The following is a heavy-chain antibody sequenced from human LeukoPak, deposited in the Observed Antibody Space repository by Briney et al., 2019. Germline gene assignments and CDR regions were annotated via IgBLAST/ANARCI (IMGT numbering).Heavy chain of an antibody. J-gene: IGHJ3*02. CDR1: GGSISTYY. Sequence: SETLSLTCTVSGGSISTYYWSWIRQPPGKGLEWIGYIYNSGSTNYNPSLKSRVTISVDTSKNQFSLKLNSVTAADTAVYYCARSASGSYAFDIWGQGTMVTVSS. D-gene: IGHD1-26*01. V-gene: IGHV4-59*12. CDR2: IYNSGST. CDR3: ARSASGSYAFDI.